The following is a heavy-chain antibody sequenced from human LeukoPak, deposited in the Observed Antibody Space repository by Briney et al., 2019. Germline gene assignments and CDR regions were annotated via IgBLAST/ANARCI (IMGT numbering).Heavy chain of an antibody. CDR2: ISWDGGST. D-gene: IGHD3-3*01. Sequence: GGSLRLSCAASGFTFDDYGMSWVRQAPGKGLEWVSLISWDGGSTYYADSVKGRFTISRDNSKNSLYLQMNSLRAEDTALYYCAKGLYDFWSGYDYWGQGTLVTVSS. CDR1: GFTFDDYG. CDR3: AKGLYDFWSGYDY. J-gene: IGHJ4*02. V-gene: IGHV3-43D*03.